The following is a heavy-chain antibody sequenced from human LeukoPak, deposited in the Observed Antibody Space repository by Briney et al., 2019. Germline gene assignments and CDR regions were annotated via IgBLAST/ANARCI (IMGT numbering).Heavy chain of an antibody. CDR1: GGSISSSSYY. Sequence: PSETLSLTCTVSGGSISSSSYYWGWIRQPPGKGLEWIGSIYYSGSTYYNPSLKSRVTISVDTFKNQFSLKLSSVTAADTAVYYCARTSYGGYRQYYFDYWGQGTLVTVSS. CDR2: IYYSGST. D-gene: IGHD5-12*01. CDR3: ARTSYGGYRQYYFDY. V-gene: IGHV4-39*07. J-gene: IGHJ4*02.